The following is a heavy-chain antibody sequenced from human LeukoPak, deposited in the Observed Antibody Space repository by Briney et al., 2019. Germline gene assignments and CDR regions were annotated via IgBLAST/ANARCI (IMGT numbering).Heavy chain of an antibody. V-gene: IGHV3-23*01. Sequence: GGSLRLSCAASGFTFSSYAMSWVRQAPGKGLEWVSAISGSGGSTYYADSVKGRFTISRDNFKNTLYLQMNSLRAEDTAVYYCAKALLEWLLFTAFDIWGQGTMVTVSS. CDR2: ISGSGGST. CDR1: GFTFSSYA. D-gene: IGHD3-3*01. CDR3: AKALLEWLLFTAFDI. J-gene: IGHJ3*02.